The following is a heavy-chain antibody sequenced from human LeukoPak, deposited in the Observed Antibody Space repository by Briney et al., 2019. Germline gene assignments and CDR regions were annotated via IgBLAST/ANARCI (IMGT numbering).Heavy chain of an antibody. CDR3: ARAHTAMAYGMDV. Sequence: GGSLRLSCAASGFTFDGYGMSWVRQAPGKGLEWVSGINWNGVSTAYADSVRGRFTISRDNAKNSLYLQMNSLRAEDTAVYYCARAHTAMAYGMDVWGLGTTVTVSS. V-gene: IGHV3-20*04. D-gene: IGHD5-18*01. J-gene: IGHJ6*02. CDR1: GFTFDGYG. CDR2: INWNGVST.